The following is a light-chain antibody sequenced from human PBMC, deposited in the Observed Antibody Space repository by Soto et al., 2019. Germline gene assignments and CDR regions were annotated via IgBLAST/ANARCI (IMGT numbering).Light chain of an antibody. J-gene: IGKJ2*01. CDR1: QSVSSN. CDR2: GAS. Sequence: EIVMTQSPATLSVSPGERATLSCRASQSVSSNLAWYRQKPGQAPRLLIYGASTRATGVPARFSGSGSGTVFTLTISSLQSEDVAVYFCQQYNNWPLYTFGQGTKLEIK. V-gene: IGKV3-15*01. CDR3: QQYNNWPLYT.